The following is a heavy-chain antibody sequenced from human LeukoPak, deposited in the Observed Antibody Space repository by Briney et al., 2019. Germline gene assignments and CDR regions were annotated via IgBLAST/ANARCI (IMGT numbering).Heavy chain of an antibody. J-gene: IGHJ4*02. D-gene: IGHD3-3*01. CDR2: ISSDGSSK. CDR3: AKGALEWLLGIDY. CDR1: GFTFSRYG. V-gene: IGHV3-30*18. Sequence: PGGSLRLSCAASGFTFSRYGMHWVRQAPGKGLEWVAVISSDGSSKYYADSVKGRFTISRDNSKNTLYLQMNSLRAEDTAVYYCAKGALEWLLGIDYWGQGTLVTVSS.